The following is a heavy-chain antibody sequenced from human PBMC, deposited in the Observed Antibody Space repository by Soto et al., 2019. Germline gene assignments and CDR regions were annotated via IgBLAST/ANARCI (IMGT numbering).Heavy chain of an antibody. Sequence: SETLSLTCTVSGGSISSYYWSWIRQPPGKGLEWIGYIYYSGSANYNPSLKSRVTISVDTSKNQFSLKLSSVTAADTAVYYCARGDGWITGTPDAFDIWGQGTMVTVSS. V-gene: IGHV4-59*01. CDR3: ARGDGWITGTPDAFDI. CDR2: IYYSGSA. CDR1: GGSISSYY. D-gene: IGHD1-7*01. J-gene: IGHJ3*02.